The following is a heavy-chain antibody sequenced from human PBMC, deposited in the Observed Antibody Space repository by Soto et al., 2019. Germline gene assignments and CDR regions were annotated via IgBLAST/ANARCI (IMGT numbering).Heavy chain of an antibody. CDR1: GHTFTGHH. CDR3: GLEPTGTGGFDY. V-gene: IGHV1-2*02. Sequence: QVQMVQSGAEVKKPGASVKVSCKASGHTFTGHHMHWVRHAPGQGLEWMGWIDLDIGDTKYAQKFQGRITSTSDTTITTAYMELRGLRSDDTAVYYCGLEPTGTGGFDYWGQGTLVTVS. CDR2: IDLDIGDT. D-gene: IGHD7-27*01. J-gene: IGHJ4*02.